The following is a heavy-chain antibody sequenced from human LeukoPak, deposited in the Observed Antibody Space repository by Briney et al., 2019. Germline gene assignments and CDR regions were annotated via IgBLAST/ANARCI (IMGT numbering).Heavy chain of an antibody. CDR2: ISGSGGST. J-gene: IGHJ4*02. CDR3: AKKTLRFLEWFPFDY. CDR1: GFTFSSYA. Sequence: GGSLRLSRAASGFTFSSYAMSWVRQAPGKGLEWVSAISGSGGSTYYADSVKGRFTISRDNSKNTLSLQMNSLRAEDTAVYYCAKKTLRFLEWFPFDYWGQGTLVTVSS. V-gene: IGHV3-23*01. D-gene: IGHD3-3*01.